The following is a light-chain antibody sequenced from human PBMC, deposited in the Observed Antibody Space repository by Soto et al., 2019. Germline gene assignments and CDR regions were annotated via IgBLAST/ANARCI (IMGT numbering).Light chain of an antibody. CDR1: QSVSSY. CDR2: DAS. CDR3: QQRSNWPPPIT. V-gene: IGKV3-11*01. J-gene: IGKJ5*01. Sequence: ELVLTQSPATLSLSPGERAKLSCRASQSVSSYLAWYQQKPGQAPRLLIYDASNRATGIPARFSGSGSGTDFTLTISSLEPEDFAVYYCQQRSNWPPPITFGQGTRLEIK.